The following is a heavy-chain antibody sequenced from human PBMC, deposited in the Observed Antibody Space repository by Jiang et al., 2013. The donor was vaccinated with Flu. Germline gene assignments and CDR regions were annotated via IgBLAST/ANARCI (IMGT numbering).Heavy chain of an antibody. CDR2: VSQSGTT. J-gene: IGHJ4*02. Sequence: SISDTNWWSWVRQPHGKGLDWIGEVSQSGTTNYNPSLKRRVSISVDKSKNQLSLILKSVTAADTAVYFCARHSGGYYENFFDYWGQGSRVTVSS. V-gene: IGHV4-4*01. D-gene: IGHD3-22*01. CDR3: ARHSGGYYENFFDY. CDR1: SISDTNW.